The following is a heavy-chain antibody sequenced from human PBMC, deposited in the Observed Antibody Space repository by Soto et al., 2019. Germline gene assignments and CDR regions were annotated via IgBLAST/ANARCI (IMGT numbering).Heavy chain of an antibody. CDR1: GGSISSGGYY. V-gene: IGHV4-31*03. Sequence: QVQLQESGPGLVKPSQTLSLTCTVSGGSISSGGYYWSWIRQHSAKGLEWIGYIYYSGRTYYNTSLKSRVTISVDTSKNQFSLKLSSVTATDTAVYYCARDCRLKDSSGYFNWFDPWGQGTLVTVFS. CDR2: IYYSGRT. J-gene: IGHJ5*02. D-gene: IGHD3-22*01. CDR3: ARDCRLKDSSGYFNWFDP.